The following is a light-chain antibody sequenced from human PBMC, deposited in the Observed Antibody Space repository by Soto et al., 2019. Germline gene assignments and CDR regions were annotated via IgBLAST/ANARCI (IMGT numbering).Light chain of an antibody. J-gene: IGKJ4*01. CDR3: HQYGSSPLT. CDR1: QSVSNNY. Sequence: ESLLTQSSITLSLSPGARTPLSCRASQSVSNNYLAWYQQKPGQAPRLLIYGASSRATGIPDRFSGSGSGTDFTLTISRLEPEDFAVYYCHQYGSSPLTFGGGTKVDIK. CDR2: GAS. V-gene: IGKV3-20*01.